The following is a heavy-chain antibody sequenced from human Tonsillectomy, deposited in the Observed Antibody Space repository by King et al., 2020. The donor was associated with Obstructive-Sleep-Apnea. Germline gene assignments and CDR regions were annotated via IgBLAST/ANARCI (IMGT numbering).Heavy chain of an antibody. V-gene: IGHV4-4*02. CDR3: ARDSRSGILDS. CDR2: IYHSGRT. D-gene: IGHD2-2*02. J-gene: IGHJ4*02. Sequence: QLQESGPGLVKPSGTLSLTCAVSGDSISSSNWWSFVRQPPVKGLEWIGEIYHSGRTNYNPSLKSRVTISVDKSKNPFSLKLSSVTAADTAAYYCARDSRSGILDSWGQGTLVTVSS. CDR1: GDSISSSNW.